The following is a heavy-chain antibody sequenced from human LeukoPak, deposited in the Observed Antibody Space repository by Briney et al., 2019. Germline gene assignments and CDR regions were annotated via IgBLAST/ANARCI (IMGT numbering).Heavy chain of an antibody. CDR1: GFTFSSYS. D-gene: IGHD2-2*03. CDR2: ISSSSSYI. V-gene: IGHV3-21*01. CDR3: ARAGAGYCSTTSCYYFDY. Sequence: GGSLRLSCAASGFTFSSYSMNWVRQAPGKGLEWVSSISSSSSYIYYADSVKGRFTISRDNAKNSLYLQINSLRAEDTAVYYCARAGAGYCSTTSCYYFDYWGQGTLVTVSS. J-gene: IGHJ4*02.